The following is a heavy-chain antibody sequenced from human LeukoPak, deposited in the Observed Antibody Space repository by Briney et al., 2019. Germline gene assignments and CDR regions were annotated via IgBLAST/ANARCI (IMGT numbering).Heavy chain of an antibody. J-gene: IGHJ4*02. CDR2: IYYSGST. CDR1: SGFTNSYY. CDR3: ARRKSGGGSWYGAVDY. V-gene: IGHV4-59*08. Sequence: SSETLSLTCVVPSGFTNSYYWRWMRQPPGKGLEWIGYIYYSGSTNYNPSLKSRVTISVDTSKNQCSLKLSSVTAADTAVYYCARRKSGGGSWYGAVDYWGQGTLVTVSS. D-gene: IGHD6-13*01.